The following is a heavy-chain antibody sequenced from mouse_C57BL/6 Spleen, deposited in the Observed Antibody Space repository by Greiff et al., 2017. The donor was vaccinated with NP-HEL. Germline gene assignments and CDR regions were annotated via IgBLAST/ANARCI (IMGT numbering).Heavy chain of an antibody. J-gene: IGHJ2*01. CDR2: IYPGDGDT. V-gene: IGHV1-82*01. CDR1: GYAFSSSW. CDR3: AKLLCDY. Sequence: QVQLQPSGPELVKPGASVKISCKASGYAFSSSWMNWVKQRPGTGLEWIGRIYPGDGDTNYNGKFKGKATLTADKSSSTAYMQLSSLTAEDSAVYFCAKLLCDYWGQGTTLTVSS. D-gene: IGHD6-1*01.